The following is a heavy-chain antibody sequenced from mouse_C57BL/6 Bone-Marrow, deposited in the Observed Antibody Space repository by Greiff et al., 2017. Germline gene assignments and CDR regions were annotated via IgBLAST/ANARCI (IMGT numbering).Heavy chain of an antibody. Sequence: QVQLKQSGPGLVQPSQSLSITCTVSGFSLTSYGVHWVRQSPGKGLEWLGVIWSGGSTDYNAAFIARLSISKDNSKSQVFFKMNSLQADDTAIYYCARNFYYGYGYYAMDYWGQGTSVTVSS. CDR3: ARNFYYGYGYYAMDY. J-gene: IGHJ4*01. D-gene: IGHD2-2*01. CDR2: IWSGGST. V-gene: IGHV2-2*01. CDR1: GFSLTSYG.